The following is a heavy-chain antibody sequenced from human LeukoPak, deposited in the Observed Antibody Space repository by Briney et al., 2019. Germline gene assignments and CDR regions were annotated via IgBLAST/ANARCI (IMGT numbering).Heavy chain of an antibody. V-gene: IGHV3-23*01. CDR2: ISGSGVNT. Sequence: GGSLRLSCAASGFTFSSHTMGWVRQAPGKGLEWVSGISGSGVNTYYADSVKGRFTISRDNSKNTLYLQMDSLRAEDTAVYYCAKAFGRATYDFWGQGILVTVPS. CDR1: GFTFSSHT. D-gene: IGHD1-26*01. J-gene: IGHJ4*02. CDR3: AKAFGRATYDF.